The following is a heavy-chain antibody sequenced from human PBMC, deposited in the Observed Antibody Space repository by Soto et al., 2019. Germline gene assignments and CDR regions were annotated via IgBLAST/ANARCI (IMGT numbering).Heavy chain of an antibody. CDR2: INPNSGGT. CDR3: ARDIYGNHAFDI. J-gene: IGHJ3*02. V-gene: IGHV1-2*02. CDR1: GYTFTGYY. Sequence: ASVKVSCKASGYTFTGYYMHWVRQAPGQGLEWMGWINPNSGGTNYAQKFQGRVTMTRDTSISTAYMELSRLRSDDTAVYYCARDIYGNHAFDIWGQGTMVTISS. D-gene: IGHD4-4*01.